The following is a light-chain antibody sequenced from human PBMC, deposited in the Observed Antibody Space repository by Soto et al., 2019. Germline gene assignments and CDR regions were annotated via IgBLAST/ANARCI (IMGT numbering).Light chain of an antibody. CDR3: SSYAGSNNFV. CDR1: SSDVGGYNY. Sequence: QSALTQPPSASGSPGQSVTISCTGTSSDVGGYNYVSWYQQHPGKAPKLMIYEVSKRPSGVPDRFSGSKSGNTASLTVSGLQAEDEAVYYCSSYAGSNNFVFGGGTKVTVL. J-gene: IGLJ2*01. V-gene: IGLV2-8*01. CDR2: EVS.